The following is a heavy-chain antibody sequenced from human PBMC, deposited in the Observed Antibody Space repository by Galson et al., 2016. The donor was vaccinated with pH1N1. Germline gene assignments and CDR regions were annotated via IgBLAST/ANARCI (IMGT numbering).Heavy chain of an antibody. CDR2: IFYSGSS. Sequence: WSWIRQPPGKGLEWIGNIFYSGSSFSNPSLKSRINISIDTSRNKFSLTLTSVTASDTAVYYCAIVGRYDDSGEYHGYLLNWLDPWGKGTLVTVAS. J-gene: IGHJ5*02. D-gene: IGHD2-15*01. V-gene: IGHV4-30-4*01. CDR3: AIVGRYDDSGEYHGYLLNWLDP.